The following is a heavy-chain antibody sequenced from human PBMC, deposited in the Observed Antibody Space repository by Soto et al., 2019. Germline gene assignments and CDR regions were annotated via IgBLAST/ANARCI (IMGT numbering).Heavy chain of an antibody. J-gene: IGHJ4*02. CDR3: ARHIAAAGTYYFDY. V-gene: IGHV4-30-2*01. CDR1: GGSISSGGYS. CDR2: IYHSGST. D-gene: IGHD6-13*01. Sequence: PSETLSLTCAVSGGSISSGGYSWSWIRQPPGKGLEWIGYIYHSGSTYYNQSLKSRVTISVDRSKNQFSLKLSSVTAADTAVYYCARHIAAAGTYYFDYWGQGTLVTVSS.